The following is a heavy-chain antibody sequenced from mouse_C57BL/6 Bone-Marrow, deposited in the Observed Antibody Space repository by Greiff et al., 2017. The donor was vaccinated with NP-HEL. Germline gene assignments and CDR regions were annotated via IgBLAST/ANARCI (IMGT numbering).Heavy chain of an antibody. CDR2: ISSGGSYT. J-gene: IGHJ2*01. D-gene: IGHD2-4*01. CDR1: GFTFSSYG. Sequence: EVQLVESGGDLVKPGGSLKLSCAASGFTFSSYGMSWVRQTPDKRLEWVATISSGGSYTYYPDSVKGRFTISRDNAKNTLYLQMSRLKSEFTALYYCARYDYDPFDYWGQGTTLTVSS. CDR3: ARYDYDPFDY. V-gene: IGHV5-6*01.